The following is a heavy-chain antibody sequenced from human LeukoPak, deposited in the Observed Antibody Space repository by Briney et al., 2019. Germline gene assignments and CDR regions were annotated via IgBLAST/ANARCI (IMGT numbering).Heavy chain of an antibody. V-gene: IGHV4-30-4*01. CDR1: GGSISSGDYY. D-gene: IGHD1-1*01. Sequence: SETLSPTCTVSGGSISSGDYYWSWIRQPPGKGLEWIGYIYYSGSTYYNPSLKSRVTISVDTSKNQFSLKLSSVTAADTAVYYCARVLDAYYFDYWGQGTLVTVSS. CDR2: IYYSGST. CDR3: ARVLDAYYFDY. J-gene: IGHJ4*02.